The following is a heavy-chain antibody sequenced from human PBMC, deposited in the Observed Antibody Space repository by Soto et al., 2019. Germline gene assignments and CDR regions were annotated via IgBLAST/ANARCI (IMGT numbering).Heavy chain of an antibody. CDR1: GGSISSGTHY. CDR2: IHLSGVT. J-gene: IGHJ4*02. V-gene: IGHV4-39*01. Sequence: QLQLQESGPGLVKPSETLSLTCTVSGGSISSGTHYWSWIRQPPGKGLEWIGNIHLSGVTYYTPSLKSRVPIPEDTSKIQFSLKVGSVTPEDPGVYYFARHSGGPLCYWGQGPLVLVSS. D-gene: IGHD5-12*01. CDR3: ARHSGGPLCY.